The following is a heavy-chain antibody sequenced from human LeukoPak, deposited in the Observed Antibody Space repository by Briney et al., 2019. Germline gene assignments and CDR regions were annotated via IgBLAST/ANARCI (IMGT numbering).Heavy chain of an antibody. D-gene: IGHD6-13*01. V-gene: IGHV4-59*01. Sequence: PSETLSLTCTVSGASISSYYWSWIRQPPGKGLEWIGYIYCSGSTHYNPSLRSRVTMSVDTSKNQFSLRLTSVTAADTALYYCASGPYPAAGTDHQFDYWGQGTLVTVSS. CDR1: GASISSYY. CDR3: ASGPYPAAGTDHQFDY. CDR2: IYCSGST. J-gene: IGHJ4*02.